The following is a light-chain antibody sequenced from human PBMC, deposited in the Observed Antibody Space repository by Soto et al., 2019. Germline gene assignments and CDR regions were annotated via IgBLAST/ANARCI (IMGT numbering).Light chain of an antibody. J-gene: IGKJ1*01. CDR3: QQYGRSQT. Sequence: IVLTQSPGTLSLSPGERATLSCWASQSVRSNTLAWYQQKPDQAPRLLIYGASIRVRGIPDRFSGGGSGTDFILTISRLEPEDFAVYYCQQYGRSQTFGQGTKVQIK. CDR1: QSVRSNT. CDR2: GAS. V-gene: IGKV3-20*01.